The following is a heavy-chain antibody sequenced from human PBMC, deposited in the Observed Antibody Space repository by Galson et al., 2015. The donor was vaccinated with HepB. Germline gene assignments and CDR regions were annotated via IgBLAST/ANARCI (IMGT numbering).Heavy chain of an antibody. Sequence: SVKVSCKASGYTFTSYYMHWVRQAPGQGLEWMGIINPSGGSTSYAQKFQGRVTMSVDTSKNQFSLKLSSVTAADTAVYYCARDRGDYDILTGFGGWSRRDAFDIWGQGTMVTVSS. V-gene: IGHV1-46*01. CDR1: GYTFTSYY. CDR3: ARDRGDYDILTGFGGWSRRDAFDI. D-gene: IGHD3-9*01. J-gene: IGHJ3*02. CDR2: INPSGGST.